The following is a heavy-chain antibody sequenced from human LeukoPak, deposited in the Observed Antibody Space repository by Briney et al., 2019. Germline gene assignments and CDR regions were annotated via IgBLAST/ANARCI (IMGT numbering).Heavy chain of an antibody. CDR3: ARVSAARRPFDY. J-gene: IGHJ4*02. CDR1: GYTFTGYY. D-gene: IGHD2-15*01. CDR2: TNPNSGGT. Sequence: ASVKVSCKASGYTFTGYYMYWVRQAPGQGLGWMGWTNPNSGGTNYAQKFQGRVTMTRDTSISTAYMDLSRLRSDDTAVYYCARVSAARRPFDYWGQGTLVTVSS. V-gene: IGHV1-2*02.